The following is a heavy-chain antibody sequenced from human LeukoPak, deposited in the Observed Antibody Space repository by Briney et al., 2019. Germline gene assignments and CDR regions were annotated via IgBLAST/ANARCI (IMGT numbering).Heavy chain of an antibody. CDR1: GFTVSSNY. Sequence: GGSLSLSCAASGFTVSSNYMGWVRQAPGKGLEWVSVIYSGGSTYYADSVKGRFTISRDTSKNTLYLQMNNLRAEDTAVYYCARGGCSTSCYALDYWGQGTLVTVSS. J-gene: IGHJ4*02. CDR2: IYSGGST. D-gene: IGHD2-2*01. CDR3: ARGGCSTSCYALDY. V-gene: IGHV3-53*01.